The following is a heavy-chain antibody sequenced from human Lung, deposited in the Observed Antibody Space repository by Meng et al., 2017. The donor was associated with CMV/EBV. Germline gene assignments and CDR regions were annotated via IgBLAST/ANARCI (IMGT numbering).Heavy chain of an antibody. CDR3: ARAGTSSGAFDI. CDR1: EFNVTSTY. J-gene: IGHJ3*02. D-gene: IGHD6-6*01. V-gene: IGHV3-53*01. Sequence: GGSXRLXCAASEFNVTSTYMNWVRQAPGKGLEWVSVIYSGDHRYYAGSVKGRFTISRDNSKNTLHLQMNSLRAEDTAMYYSARAGTSSGAFDIGGQGKMVTVSS. CDR2: IYSGDHR.